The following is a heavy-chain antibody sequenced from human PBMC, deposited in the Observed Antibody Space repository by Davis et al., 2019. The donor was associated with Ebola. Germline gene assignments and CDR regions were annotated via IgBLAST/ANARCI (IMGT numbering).Heavy chain of an antibody. D-gene: IGHD1-26*01. CDR2: IYWDDDK. CDR1: GFSLSTSGVG. Sequence: SGPTLVKPTQTLTLTCTFSGFSLSTSGVGVGWIRQPPGKALEWLALIYWDDDKRYSPSLKSRLTITKDTSKNQVVLTMTNMDPVDTATYYCAHIPSMSLWELLRAPPYFDYWGQGTLVTVSS. V-gene: IGHV2-5*02. J-gene: IGHJ4*02. CDR3: AHIPSMSLWELLRAPPYFDY.